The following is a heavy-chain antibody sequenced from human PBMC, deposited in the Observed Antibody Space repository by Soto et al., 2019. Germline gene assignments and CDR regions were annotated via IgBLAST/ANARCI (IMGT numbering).Heavy chain of an antibody. V-gene: IGHV4-34*01. CDR2: INHSGGT. CDR3: ARGSVDTVDSSGFYEY. Sequence: PSETLSLTCAVYVGSFSAYYWSWIRQPPGKGLECIGEINHSGGTSYNPSLKSRVTISVDTSKSQFSLKLTSVTAADRAVYYCARGSVDTVDSSGFYEYWRKGKQVTVSS. CDR1: VGSFSAYY. J-gene: IGHJ4*02. D-gene: IGHD3-22*01.